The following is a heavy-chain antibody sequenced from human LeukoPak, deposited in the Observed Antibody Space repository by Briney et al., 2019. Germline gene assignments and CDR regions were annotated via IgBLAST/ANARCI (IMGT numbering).Heavy chain of an antibody. D-gene: IGHD1-26*01. V-gene: IGHV3-33*01. Sequence: GGSLRLSCTASGFSFSSFAMHWVRQPPGKGLGWVAVIWHDGEKIFYADSVRGRFAISKDTSKNTLYLQMNSLRVDDTAIYYCSRPRYSGSYYPFDSWGQGTLVTVSS. CDR3: SRPRYSGSYYPFDS. CDR2: IWHDGEKI. CDR1: GFSFSSFA. J-gene: IGHJ4*02.